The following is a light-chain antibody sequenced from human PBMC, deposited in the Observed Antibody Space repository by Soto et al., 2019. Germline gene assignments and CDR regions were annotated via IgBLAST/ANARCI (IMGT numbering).Light chain of an antibody. CDR1: QSVSSSY. J-gene: IGKJ1*01. V-gene: IGKV3-20*01. CDR2: DAS. CDR3: QQYGSSST. Sequence: EIVLTQSPGTLSLSPGERATLSCRASQSVSSSYLAWYQQKPGQAPRLLIYDASSRDTGIPERFSGSGSGTDFSLTISRLEPEDFAVYYCQQYGSSSTFGQGTKVEIK.